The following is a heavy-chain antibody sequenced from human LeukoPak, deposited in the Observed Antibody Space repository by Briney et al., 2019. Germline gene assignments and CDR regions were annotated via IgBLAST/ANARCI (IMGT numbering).Heavy chain of an antibody. V-gene: IGHV3-23*01. D-gene: IGHD6-13*01. CDR2: ISGSGGST. J-gene: IGHJ3*02. CDR3: AKSIAAAGTSAFDI. Sequence: LTGGSLRLSCAASGFTFSSYAMSWVRQAPGKGLEWVSAISGSGGSTYYADSVKGRFTISRDNSKNTLYLQMNSLRAEDTAVYYCAKSIAAAGTSAFDIWGQGTMVTVSS. CDR1: GFTFSSYA.